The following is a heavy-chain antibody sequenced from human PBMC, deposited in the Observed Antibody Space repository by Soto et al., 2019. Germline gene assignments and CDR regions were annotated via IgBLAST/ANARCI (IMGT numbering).Heavy chain of an antibody. D-gene: IGHD3-3*02. CDR1: GGSISSYY. CDR3: ARVSTIYRRGGMDV. V-gene: IGHV4-59*01. Sequence: RSLPCTVSGGSISSYYWSWIRQPPGKGLEWIGYIYYSGSTNYNPSLKSRVTISVDTSKNQFSLKLSSVTAADTAVYYCARVSTIYRRGGMDVWGQGTTVTVSS. J-gene: IGHJ6*02. CDR2: IYYSGST.